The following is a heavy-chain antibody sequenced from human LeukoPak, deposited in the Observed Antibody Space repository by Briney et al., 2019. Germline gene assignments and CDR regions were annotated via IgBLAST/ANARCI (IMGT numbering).Heavy chain of an antibody. Sequence: TGGSLRLSCAASGFPLSSYSINWVRQAPGKGLEWVSYINIDSITVNYAGSVKGRFTISRDNAKNSLYLQMNSLRAEDTAVYYCSTAKFDNWGQGTLVTVSS. CDR1: GFPLSSYS. J-gene: IGHJ4*02. CDR3: STAKFDN. CDR2: INIDSITV. V-gene: IGHV3-48*01.